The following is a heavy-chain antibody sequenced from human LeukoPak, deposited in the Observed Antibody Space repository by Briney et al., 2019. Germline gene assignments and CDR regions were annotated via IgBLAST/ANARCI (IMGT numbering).Heavy chain of an antibody. V-gene: IGHV3-23*01. J-gene: IGHJ6*02. CDR3: AKSRYYYYGMDV. CDR1: GFTFSSYA. CDR2: ISGSGGST. Sequence: GGSLRPSCAASGFTFSSYAMSWVRQAPGKGLEWVSAISGSGGSTYYADSVKGRFTISRDNSKNTLYLQMNSLRAEDTAVYYCAKSRYYYYGMDVWGQGTTVTVSS.